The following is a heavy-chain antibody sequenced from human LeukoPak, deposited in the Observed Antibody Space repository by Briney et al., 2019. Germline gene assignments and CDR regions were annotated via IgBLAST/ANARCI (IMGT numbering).Heavy chain of an antibody. Sequence: ASVKVSCKASGYTFSNFGIGWVRQAPGKGLEWMGWISAYNVTPPYPQKLQGRLTMTSDTSTSTAYMELRSLRPDDTAVYYCARDEGDYWGQGTPVTVSS. V-gene: IGHV1-18*04. J-gene: IGHJ4*02. CDR2: ISAYNVTP. CDR1: GYTFSNFG. CDR3: ARDEGDY.